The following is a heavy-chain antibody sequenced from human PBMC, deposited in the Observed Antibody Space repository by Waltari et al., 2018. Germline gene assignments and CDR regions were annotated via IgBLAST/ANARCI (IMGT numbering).Heavy chain of an antibody. CDR1: GVSFSGYY. CDR3: ARGYPQTYYYDSSGHYYYYGMDV. D-gene: IGHD3-22*01. V-gene: IGHV4-34*01. CDR2: INHSGST. J-gene: IGHJ6*02. Sequence: QVQLQQWGAGLLQPSETLSLTCAVYGVSFSGYYWSWIRRPPGTRLEWLGEINHSGSTNYNPSLKSRVTISVDTSKNQFSLKLSSVTAADTAVYYCARGYPQTYYYDSSGHYYYYGMDVWGQGTTVTVSS.